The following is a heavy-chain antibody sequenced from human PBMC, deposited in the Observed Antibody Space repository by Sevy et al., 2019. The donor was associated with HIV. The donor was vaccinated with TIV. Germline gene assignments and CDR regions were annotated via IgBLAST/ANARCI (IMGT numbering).Heavy chain of an antibody. D-gene: IGHD3-10*01. CDR1: GGSISSYY. Sequence: SETLSLTCTVSGGSISSYYWSWIRQPPGKGLEWIGYIYYSGSTNYNPSLKSRVTISVDTSKNQFSLKLSSVTAADTAVYYCARYGSGRTAEVDGMDVWGQGTTVTV. CDR3: ARYGSGRTAEVDGMDV. J-gene: IGHJ6*02. V-gene: IGHV4-59*01. CDR2: IYYSGST.